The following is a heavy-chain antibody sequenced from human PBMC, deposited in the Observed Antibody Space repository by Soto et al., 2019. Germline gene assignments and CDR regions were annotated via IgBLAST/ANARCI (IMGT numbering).Heavy chain of an antibody. Sequence: QITLKESGPTLVKPTQTLTLTCTFSGFSLTTSPMGVGWIRQPPGKALEWLVVIYWDDDKRYSPSLKSRLTINKDTPKNQAVLTMTNMDPVDTATYYCAHRLSGYSWNGGYFDYWGQGALVTVSS. D-gene: IGHD1-1*01. J-gene: IGHJ4*02. CDR2: IYWDDDK. CDR1: GFSLTTSPMG. V-gene: IGHV2-5*02. CDR3: AHRLSGYSWNGGYFDY.